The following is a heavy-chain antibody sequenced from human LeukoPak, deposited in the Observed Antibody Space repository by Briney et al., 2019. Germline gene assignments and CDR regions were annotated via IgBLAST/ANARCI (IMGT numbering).Heavy chain of an antibody. CDR3: ARAGATKRITMIVVPRTGAFDI. CDR1: GYTFTGYY. D-gene: IGHD3-22*01. V-gene: IGHV1-2*02. J-gene: IGHJ3*02. CDR2: INPNSGGT. Sequence: ASVKVSCKASGYTFTGYYMHWVRQAPGQGLEWMGWINPNSGGTNYAQKFQGRVTMTRDTSISTAYMELSRLRSDDTAVYYCARAGATKRITMIVVPRTGAFDIWGQGTMVTVSS.